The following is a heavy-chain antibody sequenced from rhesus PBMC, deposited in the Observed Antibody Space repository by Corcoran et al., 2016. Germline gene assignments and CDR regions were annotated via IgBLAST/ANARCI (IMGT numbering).Heavy chain of an antibody. J-gene: IGHJ4*01. D-gene: IGHD6-25*01. CDR3: SRGSGSFYY. V-gene: IGHV4-93*02. CDR1: GGSISSSNW. CDR2: IYGSGGST. Sequence: QVQLQESGPAVVKPSETLSFTCAVSGGSISSSNWWSWIRQSPGKGLKWIGGIYGSGGSTEYNPSLQSRGTVYIDTSKNQFSLELSSVTTADTAVYYCSRGSGSFYYWGQGVLVTVSS.